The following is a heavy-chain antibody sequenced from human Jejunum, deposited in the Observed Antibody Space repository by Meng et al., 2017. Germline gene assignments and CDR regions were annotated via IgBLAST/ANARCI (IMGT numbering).Heavy chain of an antibody. CDR2: INDSGST. CDR3: ARGNEYSNYGADF. V-gene: IGHV4-34*01. Sequence: QVKLQQWGAGLLKPSETLSLTCAVYGGSISDYYWTWIRQPPGKGLEWIGEINDSGSTNYNPPLKSRVTISVDTSKSQFYLRVSSVTAADTAVYYCARGNEYSNYGADFWGQGTLVTVSS. D-gene: IGHD4-11*01. J-gene: IGHJ4*02. CDR1: GGSISDYY.